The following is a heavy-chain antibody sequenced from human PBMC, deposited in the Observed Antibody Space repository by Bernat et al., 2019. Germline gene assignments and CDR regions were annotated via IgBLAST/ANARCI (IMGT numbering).Heavy chain of an antibody. Sequence: QMQLVQSGPEVKKPGTSVKVSCKASGFTFTSSAMQWVRQARGQRLEWIGWIVVGSGNTNYAQKFQERVTITRDMSTSTAYMELSSLRSEDTAVYCCAADPESRRGITTYGLHAFDIWGQGTMVTVSS. J-gene: IGHJ3*02. CDR2: IVVGSGNT. V-gene: IGHV1-58*02. CDR1: GFTFTSSA. D-gene: IGHD3-10*01. CDR3: AADPESRRGITTYGLHAFDI.